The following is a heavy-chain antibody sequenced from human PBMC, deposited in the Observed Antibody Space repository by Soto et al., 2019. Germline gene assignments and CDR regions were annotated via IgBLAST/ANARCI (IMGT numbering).Heavy chain of an antibody. CDR3: ARGGGSDSFDY. CDR1: GASITFGSYS. Sequence: TLSLTCTVSGASITFGSYSWSWIRQTPGKGLEWIGYINHLETTFYNPSFESRLTLSIDRAKNQFSLRLHSMSAADRAVYFCARGGGSDSFDYWGQGILVTVSS. V-gene: IGHV4-30-2*01. D-gene: IGHD1-26*01. J-gene: IGHJ4*02. CDR2: INHLETT.